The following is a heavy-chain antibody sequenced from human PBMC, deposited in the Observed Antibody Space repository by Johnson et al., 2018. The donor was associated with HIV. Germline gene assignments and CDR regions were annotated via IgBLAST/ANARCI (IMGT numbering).Heavy chain of an antibody. CDR1: GFTFSSYA. Sequence: VQLVESGGGVVQPGRSLRLSCAASGFTFSSYAMHWVRQATGKGLEWVAIISYDGSNKYYADSVKGRFTISRDNSKNTRYLQMNSLRAEDTAVYYCARPVPDYYDSSGYYSAAFDIWGQGTMVTVSS. V-gene: IGHV3-30-3*01. D-gene: IGHD3-22*01. CDR2: ISYDGSNK. CDR3: ARPVPDYYDSSGYYSAAFDI. J-gene: IGHJ3*02.